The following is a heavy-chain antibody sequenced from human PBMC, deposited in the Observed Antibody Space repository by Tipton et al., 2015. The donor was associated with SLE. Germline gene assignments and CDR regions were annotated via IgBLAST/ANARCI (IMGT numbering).Heavy chain of an antibody. D-gene: IGHD4/OR15-4a*01. CDR3: IRTDYGDY. CDR2: IRGDGGST. V-gene: IGHV3-74*03. J-gene: IGHJ4*02. Sequence: SLRLSCAASGFTFSGLWMHWVRQAPGKGLVWVSRIRGDGGSTTYADSVKGRFTTSRDNAKNTLYLQMNSLRAEDTAIYYCIRTDYGDYWGQGTLVTVSP. CDR1: GFTFSGLW.